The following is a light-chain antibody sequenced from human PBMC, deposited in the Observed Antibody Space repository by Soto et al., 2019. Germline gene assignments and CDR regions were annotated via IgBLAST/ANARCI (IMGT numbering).Light chain of an antibody. CDR3: QQYGPSPPYT. CDR2: AAS. CDR1: QSVSSY. V-gene: IGKV3-20*01. J-gene: IGKJ2*01. Sequence: EIVLTQSPATLSLSPGERATLSYRASQSVSSYLAWYQQKPGQAPRLLIYAASNRATGIPDRFTGSGSGTDFTLTISRVEPEDFAVYYCQQYGPSPPYTFGQGTKVDIK.